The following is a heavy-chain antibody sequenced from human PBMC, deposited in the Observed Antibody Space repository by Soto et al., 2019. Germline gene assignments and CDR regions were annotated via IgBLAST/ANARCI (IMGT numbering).Heavy chain of an antibody. D-gene: IGHD5-12*01. J-gene: IGHJ6*02. CDR3: TYSGYDRSLYYYGMDV. Sequence: SVKVSCKASGVTFSSYAISWVRQAPGQGLEWMGGIIPIFGTANYAQKFQGRVTITADKSTSTAYMELSSLRSEDTAVYYCTYSGYDRSLYYYGMDVWGQGTTVTVSS. CDR2: IIPIFGTA. V-gene: IGHV1-69*06. CDR1: GVTFSSYA.